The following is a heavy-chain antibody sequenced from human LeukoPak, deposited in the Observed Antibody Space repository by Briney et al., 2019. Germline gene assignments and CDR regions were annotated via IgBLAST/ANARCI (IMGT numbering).Heavy chain of an antibody. D-gene: IGHD3-10*01. CDR1: GFTFSSYA. J-gene: IGHJ3*02. Sequence: GGSLRLSCAASGFTFSSYAMHWVRQAPGKGLEWVSSISSSSSYIYYADSVKGRFTISRDNAKNSLYLQMNSLRAEDTAVYYCARDGGSGMEIWGQGTMVTVSS. CDR2: ISSSSSYI. V-gene: IGHV3-21*01. CDR3: ARDGGSGMEI.